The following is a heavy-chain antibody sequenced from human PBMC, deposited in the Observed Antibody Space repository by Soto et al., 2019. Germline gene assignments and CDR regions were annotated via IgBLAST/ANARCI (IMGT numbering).Heavy chain of an antibody. CDR2: IYTSGST. Sequence: PSETLSLTCTVSGGSISSYYWSWIRQPAGKGLEWIGRIYTSGSTNYNPSLKSRVTMSVDTSKNQFSLKLSSVTAADTAVYYCARGGDSSTLWTHGNWFDPWGQGTLVTVSS. CDR3: ARGGDSSTLWTHGNWFDP. V-gene: IGHV4-4*07. CDR1: GGSISSYY. D-gene: IGHD6-13*01. J-gene: IGHJ5*02.